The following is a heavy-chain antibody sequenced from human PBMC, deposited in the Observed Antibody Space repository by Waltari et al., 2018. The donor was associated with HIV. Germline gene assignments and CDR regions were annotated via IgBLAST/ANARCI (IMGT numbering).Heavy chain of an antibody. J-gene: IGHJ6*02. V-gene: IGHV4-4*02. Sequence: QVQLQESGPGLVKPSGTLSLTCAVSGGSIPSSNWWSCVRQRPGTGLEWIGEIYPSGSTNYNPSLKSRVTISLDKSKNQFSLKLSSVTAADTALYYCAGSRSSGSSVYYGMDVWGQGTTVTVSS. CDR2: IYPSGST. D-gene: IGHD3-22*01. CDR3: AGSRSSGSSVYYGMDV. CDR1: GGSIPSSNW.